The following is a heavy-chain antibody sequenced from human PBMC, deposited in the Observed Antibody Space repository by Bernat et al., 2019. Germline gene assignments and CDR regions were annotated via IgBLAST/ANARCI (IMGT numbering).Heavy chain of an antibody. D-gene: IGHD2-8*02. CDR3: ARRSGSTGWEDAFDI. J-gene: IGHJ3*02. Sequence: QLQLQESGSGLVKTSQTLSLTCAVSGGSVNSGGYSWSWIRQPPGKGLEWIVYMYSSGSTYYNPSLKSRVAISVDESKNQFSLKLNSVTAADTAMYYCARRSGSTGWEDAFDIWGQGTMVTFSS. V-gene: IGHV4-30-2*01. CDR2: MYSSGST. CDR1: GGSVNSGGYS.